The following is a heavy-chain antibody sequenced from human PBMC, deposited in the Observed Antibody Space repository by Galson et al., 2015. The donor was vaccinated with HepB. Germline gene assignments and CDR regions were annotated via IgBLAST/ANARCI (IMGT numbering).Heavy chain of an antibody. CDR1: GFTFGNFG. D-gene: IGHD5-12*01. CDR2: LRYDGSVK. CDR3: ARNTPSNGYDGLHY. V-gene: IGHV3-30*02. Sequence: SLRLSCAASGFTFGNFGMHWVRQAPGRGLEWVSYLRYDGSVKYYADSVKGRFTVSRDNSKSTLYLYMNSLRPEDTAIYYCARNTPSNGYDGLHYGGQGTLVTVSS. J-gene: IGHJ4*02.